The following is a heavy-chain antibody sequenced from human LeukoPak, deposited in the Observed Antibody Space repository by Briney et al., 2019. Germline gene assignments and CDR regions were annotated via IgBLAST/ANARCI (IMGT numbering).Heavy chain of an antibody. CDR1: GFTFSNYG. V-gene: IGHV3-23*01. CDR3: ARDCSGGSCYGSY. Sequence: GGTLRLSCAASGFTFSNYGMSWVRQAPGKGLEWVSTLSRSGDSPYYADSVKGRFTISRDNSKNTVYLQMNSLRAEDTAVYYCARDCSGGSCYGSYWGQGTLVTVSS. CDR2: LSRSGDSP. D-gene: IGHD2-15*01. J-gene: IGHJ4*02.